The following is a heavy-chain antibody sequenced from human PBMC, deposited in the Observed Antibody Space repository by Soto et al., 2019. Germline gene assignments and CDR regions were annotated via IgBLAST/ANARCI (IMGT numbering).Heavy chain of an antibody. Sequence: QVQLVQSGAEVKKPGSSVKVSCKASGGFYSIKTISWVRQAPGQGLEWMGRIIPLVHIINKAKKFQGRVAISADKSTSPACRELSSLKSDDTAMYFCARERRRDDSKTFDALDVWGQGTMGTVSS. CDR3: ARERRRDDSKTFDALDV. D-gene: IGHD3-22*01. CDR2: IIPLVHII. J-gene: IGHJ3*01. CDR1: GGFYSIKT. V-gene: IGHV1-69*04.